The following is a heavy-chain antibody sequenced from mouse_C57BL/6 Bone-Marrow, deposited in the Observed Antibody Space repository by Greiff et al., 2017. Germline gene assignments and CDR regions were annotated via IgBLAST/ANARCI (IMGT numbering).Heavy chain of an antibody. V-gene: IGHV1-66*01. D-gene: IGHD2-1*01. CDR2: IYPGSGNT. CDR1: GYSFTSYY. CDR3: ARGGYYGNSYDIDY. J-gene: IGHJ4*01. Sequence: QVQLQQSGPELVKPGASVKISCKASGYSFTSYYIHWVKQRPGQGLEWIGWIYPGSGNTKYNEKFKGKATLTADTSSSTAYMQLSSLTSEYSAVYDCARGGYYGNSYDIDYWGQGTTVTVSS.